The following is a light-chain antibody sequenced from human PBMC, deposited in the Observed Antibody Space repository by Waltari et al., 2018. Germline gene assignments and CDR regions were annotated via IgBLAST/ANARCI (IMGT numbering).Light chain of an antibody. CDR1: QSVSRA. CDR2: DAS. Sequence: EIVLTQPPGTLSLSPGERATLSCRASQSVSRALAWYQQKPGQAPRLLIYDASTRATGIPDRFSGSGSGTDFSLTISRVEPEDFAVYYCQKYGTLPATFGQGTKVEIK. J-gene: IGKJ1*01. CDR3: QKYGTLPAT. V-gene: IGKV3-20*01.